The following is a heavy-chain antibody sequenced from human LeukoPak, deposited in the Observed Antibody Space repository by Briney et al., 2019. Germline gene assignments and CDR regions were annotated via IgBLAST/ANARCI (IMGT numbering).Heavy chain of an antibody. Sequence: GGSLRLSCAASGFTFSSYAVHWVRQAPGKGLEYVSAISSNGGSTYYANSVKGRFTISRDNSKNTLYLQMGSLRAEDMAVYYCARLYYDILTGYYYFDYWGQGTLVTVSS. D-gene: IGHD3-9*01. J-gene: IGHJ4*02. CDR2: ISSNGGST. CDR1: GFTFSSYA. V-gene: IGHV3-64*01. CDR3: ARLYYDILTGYYYFDY.